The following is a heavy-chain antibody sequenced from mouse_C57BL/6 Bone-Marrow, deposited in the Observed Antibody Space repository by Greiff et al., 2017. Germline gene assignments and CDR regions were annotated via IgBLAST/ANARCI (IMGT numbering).Heavy chain of an antibody. V-gene: IGHV1-50*01. CDR3: ARDGYYYYDG. CDR2: IDPSDSYT. CDR1: GYTFTSYW. D-gene: IGHD2-3*01. J-gene: IGHJ2*01. Sequence: QVQLQQPGAELVKPGASVKLSCKASGYTFTSYWMQWVKQRPGQGLEWIGEIDPSDSYTNYNQKFKGKATLTVDPSSRTAYLKLRSLTSADSAVYYCARDGYYYYDGWGKGTTLTVSS.